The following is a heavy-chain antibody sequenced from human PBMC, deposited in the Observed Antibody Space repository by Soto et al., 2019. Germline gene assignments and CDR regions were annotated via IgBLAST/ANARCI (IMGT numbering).Heavy chain of an antibody. CDR2: ISYDGSNK. D-gene: IGHD2-2*02. V-gene: IGHV3-30*18. CDR1: GFTFSSYG. CDR3: AKGRRYCSSTSFYMFDY. Sequence: QVQLVESGGGVVQPGRSLRLSCAASGFTFSSYGMHWVRQAPGKGLEWVAVISYDGSNKYYADSVKGRFTISRDNSKNTLYLQMNSLRAEDTAVYYCAKGRRYCSSTSFYMFDYWGQGTLVTVSS. J-gene: IGHJ4*02.